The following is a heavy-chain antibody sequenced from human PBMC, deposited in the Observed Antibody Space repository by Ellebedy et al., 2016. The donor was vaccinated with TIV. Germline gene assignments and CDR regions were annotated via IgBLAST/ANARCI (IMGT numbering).Heavy chain of an antibody. Sequence: PGGSLRLSCAVSGFTSTSTYMSWVRQAPGKGLEWVASIKQDGSETNYADSVKGRFTISRDSAKNSVYLQMNSLRVEDTAVYHCARGRATSDVWGKGTTVTVSS. CDR3: ARGRATSDV. CDR1: GFTSTSTY. V-gene: IGHV3-7*01. CDR2: IKQDGSET. J-gene: IGHJ6*04.